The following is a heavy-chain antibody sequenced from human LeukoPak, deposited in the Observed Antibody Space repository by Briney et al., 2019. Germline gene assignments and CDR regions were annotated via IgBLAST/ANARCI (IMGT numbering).Heavy chain of an antibody. Sequence: PSETLSLTCSVSGVSISSQYWSWVRQPPGKGLEWIGYIYYSGSTNYNPSLKSRVTISVDTSKNQFSLKLSSVTAADTAVYYCARHVIADAFDIWGQGTMVTVSS. CDR3: ARHVIADAFDI. CDR2: IYYSGST. V-gene: IGHV4-59*08. D-gene: IGHD2-21*01. J-gene: IGHJ3*02. CDR1: GVSISSQY.